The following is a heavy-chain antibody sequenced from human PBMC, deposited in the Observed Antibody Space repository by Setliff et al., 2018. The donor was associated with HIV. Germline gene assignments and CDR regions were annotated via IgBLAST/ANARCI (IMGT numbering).Heavy chain of an antibody. CDR1: GNTFTNYY. Sequence: GASVKVSCKASGNTFTNYYIHWVRQAPGQGLEWMGIINPSGGSPSYAQKFQGRVTMTRDTSTSTVYMELSSVTAADTAVYYCARHYPRSDDAFDIWGQGTMVTVSS. CDR2: INPSGGSP. CDR3: ARHYPRSDDAFDI. J-gene: IGHJ3*02. V-gene: IGHV1-46*01. D-gene: IGHD6-19*01.